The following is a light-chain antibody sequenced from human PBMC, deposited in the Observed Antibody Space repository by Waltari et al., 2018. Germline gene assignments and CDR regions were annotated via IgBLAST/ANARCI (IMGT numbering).Light chain of an antibody. CDR3: QQYGTSPTWT. V-gene: IGKV3-20*01. CDR2: DAS. Sequence: EIVLTQSPDTLSLSPGERATLSCRASQSGSGSYLAWYQQKPGQAPRLLISDASSRATDIPDRFSGSGSGTDLTLTISRLEPEDFAVYYCQQYGTSPTWTFGQGTKVEIK. CDR1: QSGSGSY. J-gene: IGKJ1*01.